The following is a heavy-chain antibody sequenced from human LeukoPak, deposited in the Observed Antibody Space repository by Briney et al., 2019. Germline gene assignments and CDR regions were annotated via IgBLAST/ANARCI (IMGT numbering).Heavy chain of an antibody. J-gene: IGHJ4*02. CDR3: ARVAAEAYYDRSGYYPFGY. D-gene: IGHD3-22*01. CDR2: ISAYNGNT. Sequence: ASVKVSCKASGYTFTNYGISWVRQAPGQGLEWMGWISAYNGNTNYAQKLQGRVTMTTDTSTSTAYMELRSLRSDDTAVYYCARVAAEAYYDRSGYYPFGYWGQGTLVTVSS. V-gene: IGHV1-18*01. CDR1: GYTFTNYG.